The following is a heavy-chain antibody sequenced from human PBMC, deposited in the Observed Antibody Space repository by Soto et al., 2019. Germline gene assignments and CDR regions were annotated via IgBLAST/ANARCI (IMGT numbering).Heavy chain of an antibody. CDR1: GFRFSDYS. Sequence: GGSLRLSCAASGFRFSDYSMNWVRQAPGRGLEWVSYISSSFTIHYADSVEGRFAISRDNAKNSLYLQMNSLRAEDTAVYYCARDVVDLELTTMNAFDIWGQGTMVTVSS. CDR3: ARDVVDLELTTMNAFDI. CDR2: ISSSFTI. D-gene: IGHD1-7*01. V-gene: IGHV3-48*01. J-gene: IGHJ3*02.